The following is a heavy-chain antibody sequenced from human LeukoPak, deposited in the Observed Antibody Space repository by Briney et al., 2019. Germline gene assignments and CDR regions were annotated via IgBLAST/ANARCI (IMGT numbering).Heavy chain of an antibody. CDR3: ARGFAGSSTNYVYPFGY. Sequence: SSETLSVTCTVSGGSISSYYWSWIRQPPGKGLEWIGYIYYSGSTNYNPSLKSRVTISVDPSKNQFSLKLSSVTAADTAVYYCARGFAGSSTNYVYPFGYWGQGTLVTVSS. J-gene: IGHJ4*02. D-gene: IGHD2-2*01. V-gene: IGHV4-59*12. CDR2: IYYSGST. CDR1: GGSISSYY.